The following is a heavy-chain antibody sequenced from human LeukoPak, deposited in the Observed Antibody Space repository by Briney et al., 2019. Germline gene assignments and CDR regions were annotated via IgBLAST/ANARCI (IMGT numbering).Heavy chain of an antibody. D-gene: IGHD4-17*01. CDR3: AKVFPTATTFYYFDY. Sequence: PGGSLRLSCAASGFTFSSYSMNWVRQAPGKGLEWVSSISSSSSYIYYADSVKGRFTISRDNAKNPLYLQMNSLRAEDTAVYYCAKVFPTATTFYYFDYWGQGTLVTVSS. V-gene: IGHV3-21*01. J-gene: IGHJ4*02. CDR1: GFTFSSYS. CDR2: ISSSSSYI.